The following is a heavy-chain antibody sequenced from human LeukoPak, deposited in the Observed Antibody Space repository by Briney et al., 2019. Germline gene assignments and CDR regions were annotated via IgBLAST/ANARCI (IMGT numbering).Heavy chain of an antibody. CDR1: GGSFSGYY. V-gene: IGHV4-34*01. CDR3: ARAYYDFWSGYLTYYYGMDV. D-gene: IGHD3-3*01. J-gene: IGHJ6*02. CDR2: INHSGST. Sequence: TSETLSLTCAVYGGSFSGYYWSWIRQPPGKGLEWIGEINHSGSTNYNPSLKSRVTISVDTSKNQFSLKLSSVTAADTAVYYCARAYYDFWSGYLTYYYGMDVWGQGTTVTVSS.